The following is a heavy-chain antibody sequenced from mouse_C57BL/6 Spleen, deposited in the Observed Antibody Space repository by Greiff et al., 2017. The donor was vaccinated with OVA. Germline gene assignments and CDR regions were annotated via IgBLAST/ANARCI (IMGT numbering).Heavy chain of an antibody. D-gene: IGHD1-1*01. CDR3: GITTVVDWYFDV. CDR2: IYPRSGNT. Sequence: VQVVESGAELARPGASVKLSCKASGYTFTSYGISWVKQRTGQGLEWIGEIYPRSGNTYYNEKFKGKATLTADKSSSTAYMELRSLTSEDSAVYFCGITTVVDWYFDVWGTGTTVTVSS. J-gene: IGHJ1*03. CDR1: GYTFTSYG. V-gene: IGHV1-81*01.